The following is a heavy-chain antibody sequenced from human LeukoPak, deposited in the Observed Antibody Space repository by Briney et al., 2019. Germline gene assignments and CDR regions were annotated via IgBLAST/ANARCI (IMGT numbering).Heavy chain of an antibody. J-gene: IGHJ4*02. CDR2: IITDGTST. Sequence: PGGSLRLSCTASGFTFSSYWMHWVRQTPGKGLVWVSRIITDGTSTNYADSVKGRFTISRSNAKNTLYLQMHSLRADDTAVYYCARDPVDYGDYSTFDYWGQGTLVTVSS. V-gene: IGHV3-74*01. CDR1: GFTFSSYW. D-gene: IGHD4-17*01. CDR3: ARDPVDYGDYSTFDY.